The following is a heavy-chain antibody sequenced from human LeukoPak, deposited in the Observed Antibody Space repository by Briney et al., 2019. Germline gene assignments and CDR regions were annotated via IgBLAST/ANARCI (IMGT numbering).Heavy chain of an antibody. CDR1: GGSISSSSYY. J-gene: IGHJ3*02. CDR2: IYYSGST. V-gene: IGHV4-39*01. D-gene: IGHD3-3*01. CDR3: ATSITIFGVANDAFYI. Sequence: PSETLSLTCTVSGGSISSSSYYWGWIRQPPGKGLEWIGSIYYSGSTYYNPSLKSRVTISVDTSKNQFSLKLSSVTAADTAVYYCATSITIFGVANDAFYIWGQGTMVTVSS.